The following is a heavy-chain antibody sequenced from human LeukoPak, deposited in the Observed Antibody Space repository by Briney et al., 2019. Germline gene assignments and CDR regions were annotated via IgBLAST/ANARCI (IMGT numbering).Heavy chain of an antibody. J-gene: IGHJ5*02. Sequence: SVKVSCKASGGTFSSYAISWVRQAPGQGLEWMGGIIPIFGTANYAQKFQGRVTITRNTSISTAYMELSSLRSEDTAVYYCARGAAYCSSTSCYGRWFDPWGQGTLVTVSS. V-gene: IGHV1-69*05. CDR2: IIPIFGTA. D-gene: IGHD2-2*01. CDR1: GGTFSSYA. CDR3: ARGAAYCSSTSCYGRWFDP.